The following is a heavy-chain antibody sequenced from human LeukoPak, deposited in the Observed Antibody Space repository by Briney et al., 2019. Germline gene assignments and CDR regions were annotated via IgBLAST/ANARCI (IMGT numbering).Heavy chain of an antibody. CDR1: GYTFTGYY. CDR3: ARPVLKGYDNCGY. D-gene: IGHD1-20*01. V-gene: IGHV1-2*06. J-gene: IGHJ4*02. Sequence: WASVKVSCKASGYTFTGYYMHWVRQAPGQGLEWMGRINPNSGGTNYAQKFQGRVTMTRDTSISTAYMELSRLRSDDTAVYYCARPVLKGYDNCGYWGQGTLVTVSS. CDR2: INPNSGGT.